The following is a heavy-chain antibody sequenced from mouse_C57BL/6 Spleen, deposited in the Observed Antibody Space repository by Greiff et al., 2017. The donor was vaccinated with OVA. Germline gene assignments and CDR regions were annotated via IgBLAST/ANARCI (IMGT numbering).Heavy chain of an antibody. J-gene: IGHJ2*01. CDR3: ARTGGGYGSSLDY. V-gene: IGHV1-54*01. CDR1: GYAFTNYL. D-gene: IGHD1-1*01. CDR2: INPGSGGT. Sequence: QVQLQQSGAELVRPGTSVKVSCKASGYAFTNYLIEWVKQRPGQGLEWIGVINPGSGGTNYNEKFKGKATLTADKSSSTAYMQLSSLTSEDSAVYFCARTGGGYGSSLDYWGQGTTLTVSS.